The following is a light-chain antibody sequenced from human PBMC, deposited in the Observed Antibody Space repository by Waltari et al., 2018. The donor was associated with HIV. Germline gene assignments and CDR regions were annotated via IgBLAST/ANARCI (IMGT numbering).Light chain of an antibody. CDR3: QQYADSYT. V-gene: IGKV3-20*01. CDR2: RAS. CDR1: RAVPYNY. J-gene: IGKJ2*01. Sequence: IVLTQSPGTLSFSPGERAPLSCRASRAVPYNYVAWYQHKSGQAPTLLIYRASSRATGVPDRFSGSGSGTDFTLTISRLEPEDFAMYYCQQYADSYTFGQGTKLEI.